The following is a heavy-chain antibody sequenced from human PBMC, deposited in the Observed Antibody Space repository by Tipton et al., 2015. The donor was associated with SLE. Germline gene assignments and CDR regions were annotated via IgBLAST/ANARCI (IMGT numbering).Heavy chain of an antibody. V-gene: IGHV3-33*08. Sequence: SLRLSCAASGFTFSSYGMHWVRQAPGKGLDWVAVIWYDGTNKYYADSVKGRFTISRDNFENTLYLQMNSLRAEDTAVYYCAANLEWLPPEYWGQGTLVTVSS. CDR3: AANLEWLPPEY. D-gene: IGHD3-3*01. J-gene: IGHJ4*02. CDR1: GFTFSSYG. CDR2: IWYDGTNK.